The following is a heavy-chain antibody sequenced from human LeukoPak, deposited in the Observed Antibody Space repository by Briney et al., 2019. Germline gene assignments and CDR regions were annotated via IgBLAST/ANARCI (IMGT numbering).Heavy chain of an antibody. CDR1: GGSISSSNW. V-gene: IGHV4-4*02. Sequence: SGTLSLTCTVSGGSISSSNWWSWVRQPPGKGLEWIGEIYHSGSTNYNPSLKSRVTISVDKSKNQFSLKLSSVTAADTAVYYCARATLGYYDSWFDPWGQGTLVTVSS. CDR3: ARATLGYYDSWFDP. CDR2: IYHSGST. J-gene: IGHJ5*02. D-gene: IGHD3-22*01.